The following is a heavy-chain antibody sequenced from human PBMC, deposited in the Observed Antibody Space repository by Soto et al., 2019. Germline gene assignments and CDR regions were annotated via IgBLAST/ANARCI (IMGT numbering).Heavy chain of an antibody. CDR1: GFTFSSYS. CDR2: ISSSSSYI. D-gene: IGHD3-3*01. Sequence: LRLSCAASGFTFSSYSMNWVRQAPGKGLEWVSSISSSSSYIYYADSVKGRFTISRDNAKNSLYLQMNSLRAEDTAVYYCARGPTDYDFWSGYYRYNWFDPWGQGTLVTVSS. CDR3: ARGPTDYDFWSGYYRYNWFDP. V-gene: IGHV3-21*01. J-gene: IGHJ5*02.